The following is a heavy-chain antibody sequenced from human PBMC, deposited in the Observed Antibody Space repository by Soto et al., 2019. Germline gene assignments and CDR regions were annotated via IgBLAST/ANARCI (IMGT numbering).Heavy chain of an antibody. CDR3: ARDRGYSGYDRLPKFDY. J-gene: IGHJ4*02. CDR1: GFTFSSYS. CDR2: ISSSSSYI. V-gene: IGHV3-21*01. D-gene: IGHD5-12*01. Sequence: PGGSLRLSCAASGFTFSSYSMNWVRQAPGKGLEWVSSISSSSSYIYYADSVKGRFTISRDNAKNSLYLQMNSLRAEDTAVYYCARDRGYSGYDRLPKFDYWGQGTLVTVSS.